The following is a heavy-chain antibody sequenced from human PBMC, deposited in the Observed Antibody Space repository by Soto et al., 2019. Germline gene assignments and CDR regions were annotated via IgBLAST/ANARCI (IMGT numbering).Heavy chain of an antibody. D-gene: IGHD3-22*01. V-gene: IGHV4-39*01. CDR3: ARVYFDSNDYNTNWFDP. J-gene: IGHJ5*02. Sequence: PSETLSLTCSVSGDSISNSRFYWAWIRQPPGEVLEWIVSIYHTGNAYYNPSLKSRITIFVETSNRQLSLNLTSVTASYTALYYXARVYFDSNDYNTNWFDPWGQGTLVTVSS. CDR2: IYHTGNA. CDR1: GDSISNSRFY.